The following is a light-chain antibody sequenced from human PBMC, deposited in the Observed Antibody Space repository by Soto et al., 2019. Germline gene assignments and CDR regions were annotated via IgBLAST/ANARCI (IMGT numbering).Light chain of an antibody. CDR2: AAS. J-gene: IGKJ5*01. CDR3: QQLNSYSIT. CDR1: QVISSY. V-gene: IGKV1-9*01. Sequence: NQLTPIPSFLHASVGNKVTITLPASQVISSYLAWYQQKPGKAPKLLIYAASTLQSGVPSRFSGSGSGTEFTLTISSLQPEDFATYYCQQLNSYSITFGQGTRLEI.